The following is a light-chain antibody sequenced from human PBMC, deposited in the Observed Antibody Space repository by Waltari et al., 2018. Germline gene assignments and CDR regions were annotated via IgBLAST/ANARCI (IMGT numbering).Light chain of an antibody. CDR1: HSLLHSNGYSF. V-gene: IGKV2-28*01. CDR3: MQALQTPFT. J-gene: IGKJ3*01. CDR2: LGS. Sequence: DIVMTQSPLSLPVTPGERRSLSCRSGHSLLHSNGYSFLDWYLQKPGPSTPLMIYLGSNRASGVPDRFSGSGSSTDFTLKISRVEAEDVGDYYYMQALQTPFTFGPGTQVDIK.